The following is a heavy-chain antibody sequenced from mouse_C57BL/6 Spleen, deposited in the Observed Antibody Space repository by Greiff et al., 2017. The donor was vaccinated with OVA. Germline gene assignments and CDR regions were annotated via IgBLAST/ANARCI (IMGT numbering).Heavy chain of an antibody. D-gene: IGHD2-14*01. Sequence: EVQRVESGGGLVQPGGSMKLSCVASGFTFSNYWMNWVRQSPEKGLEWVAQIRLKSDNYATHYAESVKGRFTISRDDSKSSVYLQMNNLRAEDTGIYYCTGVRRYYAMDYWGQGTSVTVSS. CDR3: TGVRRYYAMDY. CDR2: IRLKSDNYAT. CDR1: GFTFSNYW. J-gene: IGHJ4*01. V-gene: IGHV6-3*01.